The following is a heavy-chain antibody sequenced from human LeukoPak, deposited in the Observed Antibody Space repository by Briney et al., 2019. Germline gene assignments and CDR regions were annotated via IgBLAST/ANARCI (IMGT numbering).Heavy chain of an antibody. CDR3: AKGGPVVLPSFDF. D-gene: IGHD2-8*01. CDR2: ISSNAEST. V-gene: IGHV3-23*01. Sequence: PGGSLRLSCAASGFSFNSYAMTWVRQAPGKGLEWVSIISSNAESTYYADSVKGRFTISRDNSKNTLYLQMSSLRAEDTAVYYCAKGGPVVLPSFDFWGQGTLVAVSS. CDR1: GFSFNSYA. J-gene: IGHJ4*02.